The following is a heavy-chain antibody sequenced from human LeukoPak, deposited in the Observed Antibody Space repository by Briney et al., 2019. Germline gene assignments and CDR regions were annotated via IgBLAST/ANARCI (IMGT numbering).Heavy chain of an antibody. CDR3: ARALAYCGGDCQIFDY. D-gene: IGHD2-21*02. CDR1: GGSISSSSYY. V-gene: IGHV4-39*01. CDR2: IYYSGST. J-gene: IGHJ4*02. Sequence: PSETLSLTCTVSGGSISSSSYYWGWIRQPPGKGLEWIGSIYYSGSTYYNPSLKSRVTISVDTSKNQFSLKLSSVTAADTAVYYCARALAYCGGDCQIFDYWGQGTLVTVSS.